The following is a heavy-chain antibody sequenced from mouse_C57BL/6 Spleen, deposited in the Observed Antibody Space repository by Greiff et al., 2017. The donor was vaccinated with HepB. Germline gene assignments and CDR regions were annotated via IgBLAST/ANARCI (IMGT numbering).Heavy chain of an antibody. CDR1: GYAFSSSW. V-gene: IGHV1-82*01. CDR2: IYPGDGDT. J-gene: IGHJ2*01. Sequence: VQLQQSGPELVKPGASVKISCKASGYAFSSSWMNWVKQRPGKGLEWIGRIYPGDGDTNYNGKFKGKATLTADKSSSTAYMQLSSLTSEDSAVYFCNYYGSSRTGSYYFDYWGQGTTLTVSS. CDR3: NYYGSSRTGSYYFDY. D-gene: IGHD1-1*01.